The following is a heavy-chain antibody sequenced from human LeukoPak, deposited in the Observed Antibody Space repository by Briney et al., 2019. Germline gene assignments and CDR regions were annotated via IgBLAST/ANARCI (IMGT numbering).Heavy chain of an antibody. J-gene: IGHJ3*02. Sequence: GGSLRLSCAASGFTFSSYAMHWVRQAPGKGLEWVAVISYDGSNKYYAGSVKGRFTISRDNSKNTLYLQMNSLRAEDTAVYYCARDSGPDYSFTFDIWGQGTMVTVSS. D-gene: IGHD4-11*01. CDR1: GFTFSSYA. CDR2: ISYDGSNK. CDR3: ARDSGPDYSFTFDI. V-gene: IGHV3-30*01.